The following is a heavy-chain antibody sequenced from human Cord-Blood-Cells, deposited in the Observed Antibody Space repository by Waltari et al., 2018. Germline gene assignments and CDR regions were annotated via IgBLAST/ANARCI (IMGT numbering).Heavy chain of an antibody. V-gene: IGHV4-59*01. Sequence: QVQLQESGPGLAKPSETLSLTCTVPGGPLSCYYWSWIRQPPGKGLEWIGYIYYSGSTNYNPSLKSRVTISVDTSKNQFSLKLSSVTAADTAVYYCAVLSAAGTGVDYWGQGTLVTVSS. CDR1: GGPLSCYY. CDR3: AVLSAAGTGVDY. CDR2: IYYSGST. J-gene: IGHJ4*02. D-gene: IGHD6-13*01.